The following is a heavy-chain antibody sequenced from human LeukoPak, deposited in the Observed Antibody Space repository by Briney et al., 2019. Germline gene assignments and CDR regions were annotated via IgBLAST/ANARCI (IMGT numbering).Heavy chain of an antibody. CDR1: GGSMSRYY. D-gene: IGHD5-18*01. J-gene: IGHJ4*02. CDR3: ARHPGIQLWIDY. CDR2: IYDNSGYNPT. V-gene: IGHV4-59*08. Sequence: SETLSLTCSVSGGSMSRYYWSWIRQPPGKGLEWIGYIYDNSGYNPTNYNPSLKSRVTISLDASNNQFSLKLTSLTAADTAVYYCARHPGIQLWIDYWGQGTLVTVSS.